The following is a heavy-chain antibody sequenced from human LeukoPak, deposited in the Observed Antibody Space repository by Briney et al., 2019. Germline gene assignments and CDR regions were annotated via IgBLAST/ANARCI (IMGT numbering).Heavy chain of an antibody. V-gene: IGHV3-23*01. CDR1: GFTFSSYA. J-gene: IGHJ2*01. CDR3: AGVTGTYYNWYFDL. D-gene: IGHD3-10*01. Sequence: PGGSLRLSCAASGFTFSSYAMSWVRQAPGKGLEWVSAISGSGGSTYYADSVKGRFTISRDNSKSTLYLQMISLRAEDTALYYCAGVTGTYYNWYFDLWGRGTLVTVSS. CDR2: ISGSGGST.